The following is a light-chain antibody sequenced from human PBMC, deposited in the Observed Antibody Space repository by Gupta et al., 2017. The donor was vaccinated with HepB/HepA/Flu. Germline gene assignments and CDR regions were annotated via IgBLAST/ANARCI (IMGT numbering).Light chain of an antibody. J-gene: IGKJ1*01. Sequence: DTQMTQSPSTLSASVGDRVTITCRASQSISSWLAWYQQKPGKAPKLLIYKASSLESGAPSRFSGSGSGTEFTLTISSLQPDDFATYYCQQDYSYLQTFGQGTKVEIK. V-gene: IGKV1-5*03. CDR2: KAS. CDR1: QSISSW. CDR3: QQDYSYLQT.